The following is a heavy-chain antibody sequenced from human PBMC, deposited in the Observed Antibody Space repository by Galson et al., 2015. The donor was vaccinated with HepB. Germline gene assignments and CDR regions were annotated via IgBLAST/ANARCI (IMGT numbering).Heavy chain of an antibody. CDR3: ARVGVISFGGPFVVPYFFDY. Sequence: ETLSLTCGVSGESFSTYSWTWIRQFPGMGLEWLGEINHSGRTNYKPSLKSRVTISLDTSKNQLSLRLTSVTAADTAVYYCARVGVISFGGPFVVPYFFDYWSQGTLVTVSS. D-gene: IGHD3-16*01. V-gene: IGHV4-34*01. CDR2: INHSGRT. CDR1: GESFSTYS. J-gene: IGHJ4*02.